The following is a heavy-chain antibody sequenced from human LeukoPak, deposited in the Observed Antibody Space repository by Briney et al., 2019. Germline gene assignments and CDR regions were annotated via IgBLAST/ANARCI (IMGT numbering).Heavy chain of an antibody. Sequence: SETLSLTCTVSGYSISSGYYWGWIRRPPGKGLEWIGSIYHSGSTYYNPSLKSRVTISVDTSKNQFSVTLSSVTAADTAVYYCARGYSSSSGTLLGYCGQGTLVTVSS. CDR3: ARGYSSSSGTLLGY. CDR1: GYSISSGYY. D-gene: IGHD6-6*01. CDR2: IYHSGST. V-gene: IGHV4-38-2*02. J-gene: IGHJ4*02.